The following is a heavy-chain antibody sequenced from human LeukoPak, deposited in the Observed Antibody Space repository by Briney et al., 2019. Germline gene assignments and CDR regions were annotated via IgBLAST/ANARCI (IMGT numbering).Heavy chain of an antibody. V-gene: IGHV3-30*03. CDR2: ISYDGSNK. J-gene: IGHJ4*02. Sequence: GGSLRLSCAASGFTFSSYGMHWVRQAPGKGLEWMAVISYDGSNKYYADSVKGRFTISRDNSKNTLYLQMNSLRAEDTAMYYCATDSRSCRYWGQGTLVTVSS. CDR3: ATDSRSCRY. CDR1: GFTFSSYG.